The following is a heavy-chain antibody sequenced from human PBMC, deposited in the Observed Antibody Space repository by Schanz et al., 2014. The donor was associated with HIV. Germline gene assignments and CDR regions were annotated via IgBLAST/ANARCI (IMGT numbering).Heavy chain of an antibody. CDR3: TRDGGCSGSACYGYGMDV. Sequence: EVQLLEFGGGLVRPGESLRLSCLASGFIFSDYSMNWVRQAPGKGLEWVAHMIWNNGIYYADSVKGRFTISRDNAKNTLFLQMNNLREDDTAVYYCTRDGGCSGSACYGYGMDVWGQGTTVTVSS. D-gene: IGHD1-26*01. J-gene: IGHJ6*02. CDR1: GFIFSDYS. V-gene: IGHV3-48*02. CDR2: MIWNNGI.